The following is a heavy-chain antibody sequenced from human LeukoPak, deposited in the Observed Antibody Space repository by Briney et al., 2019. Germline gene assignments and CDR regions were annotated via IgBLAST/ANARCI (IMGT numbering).Heavy chain of an antibody. CDR3: AKDISQGYTYGFIEQDF. Sequence: PGGSLRLSCAASGFTFSTYAMSWVRQAPGKGLEWVSAISGDDGSTYYADSLKGRLTISRDNSKNTPYLQMNSLRAEDMAVYYCAKDISQGYTYGFIEQDFWGQGTPVTVSS. V-gene: IGHV3-23*01. D-gene: IGHD5-18*01. CDR2: ISGDDGST. J-gene: IGHJ4*02. CDR1: GFTFSTYA.